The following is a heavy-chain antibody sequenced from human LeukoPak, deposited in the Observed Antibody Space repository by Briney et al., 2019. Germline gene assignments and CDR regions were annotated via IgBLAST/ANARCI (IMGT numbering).Heavy chain of an antibody. J-gene: IGHJ4*02. V-gene: IGHV5-51*01. CDR2: IYPGDSDT. CDR3: ALGVAGRFAF. D-gene: IGHD6-19*01. Sequence: GESLKISCKGSGYSFTTYCIGWVRQMPGKGLEWMGSIYPGDSDTTYDPSFQGQVTISADKSISTAYLQWNSLKASDTAMYYCALGVAGRFAFWGQGTLVTVSS. CDR1: GYSFTTYC.